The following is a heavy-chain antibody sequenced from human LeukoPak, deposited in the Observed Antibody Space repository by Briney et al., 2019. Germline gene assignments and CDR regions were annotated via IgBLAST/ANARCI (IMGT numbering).Heavy chain of an antibody. CDR1: GFTFSSYG. V-gene: IGHV3-30*03. Sequence: GGSLRLSCAASGFTFSSYGMHWVRQAPGKGLEWVAVISYDGSNKYYADSVKGRFTISRDNSKNTLYLQMNSLRGEDTAVYYCARESGGYYDSSGYSNNYFDYWGQGTLVTVSS. CDR2: ISYDGSNK. J-gene: IGHJ4*02. D-gene: IGHD3-22*01. CDR3: ARESGGYYDSSGYSNNYFDY.